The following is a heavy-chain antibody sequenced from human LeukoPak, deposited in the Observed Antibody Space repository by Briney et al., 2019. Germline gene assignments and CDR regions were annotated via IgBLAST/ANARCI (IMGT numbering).Heavy chain of an antibody. V-gene: IGHV3-30*18. CDR3: AKDSNYVKYYYYGMDV. CDR2: ILYDGSNK. D-gene: IGHD4-11*01. J-gene: IGHJ6*02. Sequence: QPGRSLRLSCAASGFTFSSYGMHWVRQAPGKGLEWVAVILYDGSNKYYADSVTGRFTISRDNSKNTLYLQMNSLRAEDTAVYYCAKDSNYVKYYYYGMDVWGQGTTVTVSS. CDR1: GFTFSSYG.